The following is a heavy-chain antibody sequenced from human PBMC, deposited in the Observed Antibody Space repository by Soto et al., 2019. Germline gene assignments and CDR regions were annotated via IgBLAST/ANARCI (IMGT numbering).Heavy chain of an antibody. V-gene: IGHV4-34*01. CDR1: GGSFSGYY. J-gene: IGHJ4*02. D-gene: IGHD3-22*01. CDR3: ARGKYRYYYDSSQGCYFDY. Sequence: PSETLSLACAVYGGSFSGYYWSWIRQPPGKGLEWIGEINHSGSTNYNPYLKSRVTISVDTSKNQFSLKLSSVTAADTAVYYCARGKYRYYYDSSQGCYFDYWGQGTLVTVSS. CDR2: INHSGST.